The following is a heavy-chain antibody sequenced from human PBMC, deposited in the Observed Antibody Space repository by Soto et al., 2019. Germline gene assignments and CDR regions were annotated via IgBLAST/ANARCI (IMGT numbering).Heavy chain of an antibody. CDR2: IYYSGST. CDR3: ARGWRTRNHFDY. V-gene: IGHV4-31*01. D-gene: IGHD2-2*01. CDR1: GGSISSGGYY. J-gene: IGHJ4*02. Sequence: KTSETLSLTCTVSGGSISSGGYYWSWIRQHPGKGLEWIGYIYYSGSTYYNPSLKSPVTISVDTSKNQFSLKLSSVTAADTAVYYCARGWRTRNHFDYWGQGTLVTVSS.